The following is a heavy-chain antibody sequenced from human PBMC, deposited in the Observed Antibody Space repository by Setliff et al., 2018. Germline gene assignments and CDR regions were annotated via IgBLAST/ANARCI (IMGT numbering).Heavy chain of an antibody. J-gene: IGHJ4*02. CDR2: IFYSGDT. CDR3: ARDRTYYGSGTYTRWFDY. Sequence: PSETLSLTCNVSGASVRSHYWSWIRQPPGKGLEWIGFIFYSGDTKSNPSLKSRVTMSVDTSKNQFSLKLSSVTAADTAVYYCARDRTYYGSGTYTRWFDYWGQGTLVTVSS. D-gene: IGHD3-10*01. CDR1: GASVRSHY. V-gene: IGHV4-59*02.